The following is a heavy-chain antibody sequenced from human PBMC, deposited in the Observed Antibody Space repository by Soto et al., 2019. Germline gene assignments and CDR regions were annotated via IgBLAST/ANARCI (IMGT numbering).Heavy chain of an antibody. D-gene: IGHD2-2*03. J-gene: IGHJ6*02. CDR1: GYTFTSYG. CDR3: ARVHGYCSSTSCPFYYYYGMDV. Sequence: QVQLVQSGAEVKKPGASVKVSCKASGYTFTSYGISWVRQAPGQGLEWMGWISAYNGNTNYAQKLQGRVTMTTDTPTSTAYMELRSLRSDDTAVYYCARVHGYCSSTSCPFYYYYGMDVWGQGTTVTVSS. CDR2: ISAYNGNT. V-gene: IGHV1-18*01.